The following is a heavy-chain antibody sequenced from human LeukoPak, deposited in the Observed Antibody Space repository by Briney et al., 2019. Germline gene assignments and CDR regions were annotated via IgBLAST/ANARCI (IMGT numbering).Heavy chain of an antibody. CDR3: TTAFSGWYYIITYYFDY. CDR1: GFTFDDDD. J-gene: IGHJ4*02. D-gene: IGHD6-19*01. Sequence: GGSLRLSCAASGFTFDDDDMTWVRQAPGKGLEWVGRIKSKTDGGTTDYAAPVKGRFTISRDDSKNTLYLQMNSLKTEDTAVYYCTTAFSGWYYIITYYFDYWGQGTLVTVSS. V-gene: IGHV3-15*01. CDR2: IKSKTDGGTT.